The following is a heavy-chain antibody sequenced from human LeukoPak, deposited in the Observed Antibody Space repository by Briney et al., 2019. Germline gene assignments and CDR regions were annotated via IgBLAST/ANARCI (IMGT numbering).Heavy chain of an antibody. CDR2: ISGSGGST. CDR1: GGSFSGYY. D-gene: IGHD3-9*01. CDR3: ANLKGTGSFDY. J-gene: IGHJ4*02. V-gene: IGHV3-23*01. Sequence: PSETLSLTCAVYGGSFSGYYWSWVRQAPGKGLEWVSAISGSGGSTYYADSVKGRFTISRDNSKNTLYLQMNSLRAEDTAVYYCANLKGTGSFDYWGQGTLVTVSS.